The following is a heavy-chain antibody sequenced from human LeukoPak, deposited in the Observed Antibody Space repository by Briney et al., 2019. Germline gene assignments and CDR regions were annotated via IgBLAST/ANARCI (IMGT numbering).Heavy chain of an antibody. J-gene: IGHJ4*02. CDR2: INHSGST. CDR3: AGGFRRTYYYDSSGYPFDY. D-gene: IGHD3-22*01. CDR1: GGSFSGYY. V-gene: IGHV4-34*01. Sequence: SETLSLTCAVYGGSFSGYYWSWIRQPPGKGLEWIGEINHSGSTNYNPSLKSRVTISVDTSKNQFSLKLSSVTAADAAVYYCAGGFRRTYYYDSSGYPFDYWGQGTLVTVSS.